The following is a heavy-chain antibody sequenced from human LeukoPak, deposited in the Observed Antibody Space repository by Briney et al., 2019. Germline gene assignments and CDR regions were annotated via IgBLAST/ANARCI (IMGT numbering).Heavy chain of an antibody. CDR1: GGSISSYY. D-gene: IGHD2-15*01. V-gene: IGHV4-59*01. CDR2: IYYSGST. J-gene: IGHJ4*02. CDR3: ARVTQGTVDY. Sequence: PSETLSLTCTVSGGSISSYYWGWIRQPPGKGLEWLGYIYYSGSTNYTPSLKSLVTISVDTSKNQFSLKLSSVTAADTAVYYCARVTQGTVDYWGQGTLVTVSS.